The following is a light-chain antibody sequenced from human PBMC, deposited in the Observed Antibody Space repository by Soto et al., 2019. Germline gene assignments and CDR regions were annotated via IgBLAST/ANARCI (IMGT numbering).Light chain of an antibody. V-gene: IGKV3-20*01. CDR2: GAS. Sequence: EIVLTQSPGTLSLSPGERGTLSCGASQSVRSSYLAWYQHKPGQAPRLLIYGASNRATGIPDRFSGSGSGTDFTLTISRLEPEDFAVYFCQQYDTSPGTFGPGTKVDIK. CDR3: QQYDTSPGT. CDR1: QSVRSSY. J-gene: IGKJ3*01.